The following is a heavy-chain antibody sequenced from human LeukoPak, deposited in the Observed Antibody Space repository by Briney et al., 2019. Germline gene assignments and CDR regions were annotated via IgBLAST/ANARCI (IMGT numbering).Heavy chain of an antibody. J-gene: IGHJ4*02. CDR3: ARAHSSGWAFDY. D-gene: IGHD6-19*01. V-gene: IGHV3-30-3*01. Sequence: GGSLRLSCAGSPFTFTSYHMHWVRQAPGKGLEWVASRPYAGRNKFYADSVKGRFTISRDNSKNTLYLQMNSLRSEDTAVYYCARAHSSGWAFDYWGQGTLVTVSS. CDR1: PFTFTSYH. CDR2: RPYAGRNK.